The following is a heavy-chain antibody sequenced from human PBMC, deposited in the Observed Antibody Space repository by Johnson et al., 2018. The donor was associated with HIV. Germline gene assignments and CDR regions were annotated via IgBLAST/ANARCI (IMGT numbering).Heavy chain of an antibody. D-gene: IGHD6-19*01. CDR2: IYSGGST. CDR1: GFTFDDYA. Sequence: MLLVESGGVVVQPGGSLRLSCAASGFTFDDYAMHWVRQAPGKGLEWVSVIYSGGSTYYADSVKGRFTISRDNSKNTLYLQMNSLRAEDTAVYYCARGLGSGYSSGWYLRSDAFDIWGQGTMVTVSS. CDR3: ARGLGSGYSSGWYLRSDAFDI. V-gene: IGHV3-66*01. J-gene: IGHJ3*02.